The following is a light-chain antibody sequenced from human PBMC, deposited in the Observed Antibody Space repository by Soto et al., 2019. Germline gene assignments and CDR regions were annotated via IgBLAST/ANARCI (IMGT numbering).Light chain of an antibody. CDR1: SSDVGAYNY. CDR2: DVV. CDR3: CSFTTSSTLV. J-gene: IGLJ3*02. Sequence: QSALTQPASVSGSPGQPITISCTGTSSDVGAYNYVSWYQQHPDKAPKLMIYDVVNRPSGVSNRFSGSKSGNTASLTISGLQAEDEADYYCCSFTTSSTLVFGGGTQLTVL. V-gene: IGLV2-14*01.